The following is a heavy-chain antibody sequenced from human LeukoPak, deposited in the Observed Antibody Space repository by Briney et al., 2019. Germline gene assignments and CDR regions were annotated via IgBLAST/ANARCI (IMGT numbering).Heavy chain of an antibody. CDR2: IYPGDSDT. CDR3: ARRHYDFWSGYYRGNWFDP. J-gene: IGHJ5*02. V-gene: IGHV5-51*01. CDR1: GYSFTSHW. D-gene: IGHD3-3*01. Sequence: GESLKISCKGSGYSFTSHWIGWVRQMPGKGLEWMGIIYPGDSDTRYSPSFQGQVTISVDKSISTAYLQWSSLKASDTAMYYCARRHYDFWSGYYRGNWFDPWGQGTLVTVSS.